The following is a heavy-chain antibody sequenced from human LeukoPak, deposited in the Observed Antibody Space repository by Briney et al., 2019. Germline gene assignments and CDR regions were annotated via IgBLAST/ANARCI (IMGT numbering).Heavy chain of an antibody. J-gene: IGHJ4*02. CDR3: ARDGYYDGFDY. CDR1: GGSISSYY. Sequence: SETLSLTCTVSGGSISSYYWSWIRQPPGKGLEWIGYIYYSGSTNYNPSLKSRVTISVDTSKNQFSLKLSSVTAADTAVYYCARDGYYDGFDYWGQGTLVTVSS. CDR2: IYYSGST. V-gene: IGHV4-59*01. D-gene: IGHD3-22*01.